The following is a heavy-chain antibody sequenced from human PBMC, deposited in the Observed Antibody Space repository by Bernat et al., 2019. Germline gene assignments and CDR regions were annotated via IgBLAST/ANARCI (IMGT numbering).Heavy chain of an antibody. V-gene: IGHV5-51*01. D-gene: IGHD4-17*01. Sequence: EVQLVQSGAEVKKPGESLKISCKGSGYSFTSYWIGWVRQMPGKGLEWMGIIYPGDSDTRYNPSFQGQVTISADKSISTAYLQWSSLKASDTAMYYCARTASYGDYYYYMDVWGKGTTVTVSS. CDR1: GYSFTSYW. CDR3: ARTASYGDYYYYMDV. CDR2: IYPGDSDT. J-gene: IGHJ6*03.